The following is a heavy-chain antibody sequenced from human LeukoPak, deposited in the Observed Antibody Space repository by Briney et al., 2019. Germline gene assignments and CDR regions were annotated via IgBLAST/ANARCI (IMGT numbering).Heavy chain of an antibody. D-gene: IGHD2-15*01. CDR2: VYNSGGT. J-gene: IGHJ6*02. CDR1: GGSISIYY. CDR3: ARGRLAPRSGGGRDYYYGMDV. V-gene: IGHV4-59*12. Sequence: AETLSLTCSVSGGSISIYYWSWIRQPPGKGLEWIGYVYNSGGTNYNPSLKSRVTISVDSSKDQFSLKLTSVTAADTAVYYCARGRLAPRSGGGRDYYYGMDVWGQGTTVTVSS.